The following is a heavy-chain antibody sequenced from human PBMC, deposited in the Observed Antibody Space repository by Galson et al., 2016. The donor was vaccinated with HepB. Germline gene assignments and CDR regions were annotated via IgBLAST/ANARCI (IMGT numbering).Heavy chain of an antibody. D-gene: IGHD3-3*01. CDR1: GFTFSSHV. J-gene: IGHJ6*02. CDR3: AKNDFWSGYPPYFYYGMDV. CDR2: MSGSADRT. Sequence: SLRLSCAASGFTFSSHVMSWVRQAPGKGLEWVSAMSGSADRTSYAVSVEGRFTISRDNSRNTLYLEMHSLRAEDTALYYCAKNDFWSGYPPYFYYGMDVWGQGTLVTVSS. V-gene: IGHV3-23*01.